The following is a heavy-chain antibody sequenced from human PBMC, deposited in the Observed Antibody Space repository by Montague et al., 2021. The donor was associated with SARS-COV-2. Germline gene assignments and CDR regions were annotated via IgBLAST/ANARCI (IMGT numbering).Heavy chain of an antibody. CDR3: ARDRSYDSSGYPFPQYFFDY. V-gene: IGHV4-59*13. J-gene: IGHJ4*02. Sequence: SETLSLTCSVSGGSISTYYWSWIRQPPGKGMEWIGYVSFSGDTIYNSYLKGRVTISVDTSKHQFSLGLSSVAVADTAMYYCARDRSYDSSGYPFPQYFFDYWGQGALVTVSS. CDR1: GGSISTYY. CDR2: VSFSGDT. D-gene: IGHD3-22*01.